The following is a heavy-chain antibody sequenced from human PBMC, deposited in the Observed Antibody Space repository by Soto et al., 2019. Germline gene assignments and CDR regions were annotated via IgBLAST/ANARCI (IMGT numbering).Heavy chain of an antibody. CDR1: GFTFSSYA. CDR2: ISYDGSNK. CDR3: ARGGGGY. J-gene: IGHJ4*02. D-gene: IGHD3-16*01. V-gene: IGHV3-30-3*01. Sequence: QVQLVESGGGVVQPGRPLRLSCAASGFTFSSYAMHWVRQAPGKGLEWVAVISYDGSNKYYADSVKGRFTISRDNSKNTLYLQMNSLGAEETALYYCARGGGGYWGQGTLVTVSS.